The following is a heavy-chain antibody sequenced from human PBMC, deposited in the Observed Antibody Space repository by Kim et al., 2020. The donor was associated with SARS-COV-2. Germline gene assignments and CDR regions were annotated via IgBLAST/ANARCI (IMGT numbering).Heavy chain of an antibody. J-gene: IGHJ6*02. CDR2: ISYDGSNK. V-gene: IGHV3-30*18. CDR1: GFTFSSYG. D-gene: IGHD3-22*01. CDR3: AKDLRGSRGIVVVTNYYYYGMDV. Sequence: GGSLRLSCAASGFTFSSYGMHWVRQAPGKGLEWVAVISYDGSNKYYADSVKGRFTISRDNSKNTLYLQMDSLRAEDTAVYYCAKDLRGSRGIVVVTNYYYYGMDVWGQGTTVTVSS.